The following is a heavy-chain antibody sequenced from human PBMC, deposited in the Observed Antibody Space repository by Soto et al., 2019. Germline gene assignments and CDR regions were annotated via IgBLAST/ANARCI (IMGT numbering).Heavy chain of an antibody. Sequence: EVELVESGGGLVQPGGSLRLSCAASGFTFSSYWMHWVRQAPGKGLVWVTRINSDGSSTSYADSVKGRFTISRDNAKNTLYLQMNSLRAEDTAVYYCAREYGSGWYYERADSVRGMDVWGQGTTVTVSS. CDR2: INSDGSST. J-gene: IGHJ6*02. CDR1: GFTFSSYW. V-gene: IGHV3-74*01. D-gene: IGHD6-19*01. CDR3: AREYGSGWYYERADSVRGMDV.